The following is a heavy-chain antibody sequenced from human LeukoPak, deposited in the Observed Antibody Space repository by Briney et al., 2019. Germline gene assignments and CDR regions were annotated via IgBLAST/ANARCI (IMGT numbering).Heavy chain of an antibody. V-gene: IGHV3-30*18. D-gene: IGHD3-10*01. J-gene: IGHJ4*02. CDR2: ISHGRGKE. CDR1: GFPFHDHD. Sequence: GGSLRLSCAASGFPFHDHDMYWVRQTPGKGLEWVALISHGRGKEHYAESVKGRFTISRDNSKNTLYLQMNSLGAEDTAVYYCAKEMGHSPHSSGTYWSDGGVGLDYWGQGTLVTVSS. CDR3: AKEMGHSPHSSGTYWSDGGVGLDY.